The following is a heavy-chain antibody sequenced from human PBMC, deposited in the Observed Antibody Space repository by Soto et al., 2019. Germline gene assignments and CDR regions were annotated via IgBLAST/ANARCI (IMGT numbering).Heavy chain of an antibody. CDR1: GFTFSSYA. D-gene: IGHD2-2*01. CDR2: ISGSGGST. J-gene: IGHJ4*02. V-gene: IGHV3-23*01. CDR3: AKAPGYCSSTSCYLYFDF. Sequence: EVQLLESGGGLVQPGGSLRLSCAASGFTFSSYAMSWVRQAPGKGLEWVSAISGSGGSTYYTDSVKGRFAISRDNSKNTLHLQMSSLRAEDTAVYYCAKAPGYCSSTSCYLYFDFWAQGTLVTVSS.